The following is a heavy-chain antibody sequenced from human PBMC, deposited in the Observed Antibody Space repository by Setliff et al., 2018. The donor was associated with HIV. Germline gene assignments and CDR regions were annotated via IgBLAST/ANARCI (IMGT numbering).Heavy chain of an antibody. V-gene: IGHV3-13*01. CDR3: ARGNYGRCDYYYYMDV. D-gene: IGHD3-16*01. Sequence: SLRLSCAASGFTFSSYDMHWVRQATGKGLEWASAIGTAGDTYYPGSVKGRFTISRENAKNSLYLQMNSLRAGDTAVYYCARGNYGRCDYYYYMDVWGKGTTVTVSS. J-gene: IGHJ6*03. CDR2: IGTAGDT. CDR1: GFTFSSYD.